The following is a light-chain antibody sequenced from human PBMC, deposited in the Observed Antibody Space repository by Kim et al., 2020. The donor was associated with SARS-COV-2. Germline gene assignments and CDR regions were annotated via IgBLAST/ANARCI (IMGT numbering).Light chain of an antibody. J-gene: IGLJ1*01. CDR1: KLGNKY. CDR3: QAWDSSTAV. Sequence: SYELTQPPSVSVFPGQTDSISCSGDKLGNKYAYWYQQKPGQSPVVVIYEDTKRPSGIPERFSGSNSGNTATLTISGTQAMDEADYYCQAWDSSTAVFGTG. V-gene: IGLV3-1*01. CDR2: EDT.